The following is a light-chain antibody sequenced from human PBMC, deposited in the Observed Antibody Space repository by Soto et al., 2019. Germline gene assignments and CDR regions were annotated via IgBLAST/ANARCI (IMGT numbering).Light chain of an antibody. V-gene: IGLV1-40*01. J-gene: IGLJ1*01. Sequence: QPVLTQPPSVSGAPGQRVTISCTGSSSNIGAGYDVHWYQQLPGTAPKLLIYGNSNRPSGVPDRFSGSKSGTSASLAITGLQAEDEADYYCQSYDSSLSGSFYVFRTGTKVTVL. CDR1: SSNIGAGYD. CDR3: QSYDSSLSGSFYV. CDR2: GNS.